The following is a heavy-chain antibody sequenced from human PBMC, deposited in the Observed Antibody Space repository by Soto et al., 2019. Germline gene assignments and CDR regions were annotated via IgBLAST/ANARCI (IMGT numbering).Heavy chain of an antibody. CDR2: IYSSGST. J-gene: IGHJ4*02. CDR3: ARDHPHSYGVYYFDY. D-gene: IGHD5-18*01. CDR1: GGSISNYY. Sequence: LETLSLTCTVSGGSISNYYWNWIRQSPGKGLGWIGYIYSSGSTHYNPSLQNRVTISIDTSKNQVSLKVNSVTAADTAVYYCARDHPHSYGVYYFDYWGQGTPVTVSS. V-gene: IGHV4-59*01.